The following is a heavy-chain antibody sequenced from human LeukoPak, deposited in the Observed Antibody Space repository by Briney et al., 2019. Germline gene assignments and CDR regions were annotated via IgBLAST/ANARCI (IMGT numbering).Heavy chain of an antibody. D-gene: IGHD3-22*01. J-gene: IGHJ5*02. CDR1: GYTFTSYG. V-gene: IGHV1-18*01. Sequence: ASVTVSCKASGYTFTSYGISWVRQAPGQGLEWMGWISAYNGNTNYAQKLQGRVTMTTDTSTSTAYMELRSLRSDDTAVYYCARDRLTYYYDSSGSNWLDPWGQGTLVTVSS. CDR2: ISAYNGNT. CDR3: ARDRLTYYYDSSGSNWLDP.